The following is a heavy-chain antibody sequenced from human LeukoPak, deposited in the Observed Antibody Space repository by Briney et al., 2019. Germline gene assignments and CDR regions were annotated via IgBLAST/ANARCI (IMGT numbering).Heavy chain of an antibody. CDR3: ASASPCCYGIDV. Sequence: GGSPSHSCAASGFTFSSSWMSWVGQAAGKELAGVANIKQDGSEKHYVDSVKGRFTISRDNAKYSLYLQMKRLRVENTAVYYCASASPCCYGIDVWGQGTTVTVSS. V-gene: IGHV3-7*01. CDR1: GFTFSSSW. D-gene: IGHD2-21*01. CDR2: IKQDGSEK. J-gene: IGHJ6*02.